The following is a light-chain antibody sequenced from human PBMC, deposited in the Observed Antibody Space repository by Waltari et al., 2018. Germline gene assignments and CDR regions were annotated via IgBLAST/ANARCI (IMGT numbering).Light chain of an antibody. J-gene: IGLJ1*01. CDR1: SSDVGGYNY. CDR2: EVS. V-gene: IGLV2-14*01. Sequence: QSALPQPASVSGSPGPSITISCTGTSSDVGGYNYVSWYQQHPGKAPKPMIYEVSNRPSGVSNRFSGSKSGNTASLTISGLQAEDEADYYCSSYTSSSTLYVFGTGTKVTVL. CDR3: SSYTSSSTLYV.